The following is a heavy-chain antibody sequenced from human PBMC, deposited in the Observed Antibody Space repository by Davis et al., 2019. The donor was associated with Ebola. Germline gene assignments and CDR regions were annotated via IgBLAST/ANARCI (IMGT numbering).Heavy chain of an antibody. CDR2: ISAYNGNT. V-gene: IGHV1-18*01. J-gene: IGHJ4*02. Sequence: ASVKVSCKASGGTFSSYAISWVRHAPGQGLEWMGWISAYNGNTNYAQKLQGRVTMTTDTSTSTAYMELRSLRSDDTAVYYCARGITMVRSDVWFDYWGQGTLVTVSS. CDR1: GGTFSSYA. CDR3: ARGITMVRSDVWFDY. D-gene: IGHD3-10*01.